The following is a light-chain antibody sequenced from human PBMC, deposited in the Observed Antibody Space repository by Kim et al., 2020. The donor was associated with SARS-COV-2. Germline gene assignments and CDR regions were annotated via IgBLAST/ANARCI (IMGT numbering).Light chain of an antibody. V-gene: IGKV1D-13*01. CDR1: QGISSA. Sequence: AIQLTQSPSSLSASVGDRVTITCRASQGISSALAWYQQKPGKAPKLLIYDASSLESGVPSRFSGSGSGTDFTLTISSLQPEDFATYYCQQFNNYPITLVQGTRMEIK. J-gene: IGKJ5*01. CDR3: QQFNNYPIT. CDR2: DAS.